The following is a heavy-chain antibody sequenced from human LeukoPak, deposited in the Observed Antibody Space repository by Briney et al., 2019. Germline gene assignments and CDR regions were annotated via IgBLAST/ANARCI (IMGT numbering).Heavy chain of an antibody. V-gene: IGHV3-30*04. D-gene: IGHD3-3*01. J-gene: IGHJ4*02. Sequence: PGGSLRLSCAASGFTFSSYAMHWVRQAPGKGLEWVAVISYDGSNKYYADSVKGRFTISRDNSKNTLYLQMNSLRAEDTAVYYCARERTYYDLWSGIDYWGQGTLVTVSS. CDR3: ARERTYYDLWSGIDY. CDR1: GFTFSSYA. CDR2: ISYDGSNK.